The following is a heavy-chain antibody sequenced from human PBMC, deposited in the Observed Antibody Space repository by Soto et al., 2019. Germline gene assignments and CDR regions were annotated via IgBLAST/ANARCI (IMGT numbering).Heavy chain of an antibody. CDR3: ARQGKYCSSPSCYADY. D-gene: IGHD2-2*01. CDR2: INPNSGGT. CDR1: GYTFTGYY. J-gene: IGHJ4*02. Sequence: ASVKVSCKASGYTFTGYYMHWVRQAPGQGLEWMGWINPNSGGTNYAQKFQGRVTMTRDTSISTAYMELSRLRSDDTAVYYCARQGKYCSSPSCYADYWGQGTLVTVSS. V-gene: IGHV1-2*02.